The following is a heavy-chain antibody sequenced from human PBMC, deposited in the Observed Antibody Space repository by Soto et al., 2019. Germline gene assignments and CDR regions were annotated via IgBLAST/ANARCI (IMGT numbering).Heavy chain of an antibody. Sequence: ASVKVSCKVSGYTLTELSMHWVRQAPGKGLEWMGGFDPEDGETIYAQKFQGRVTMTEDTSTDTAYMELSGLRSEDTAVYYCATFPRDDILTGYYFWDYWGQGTLVTVSS. CDR1: GYTLTELS. V-gene: IGHV1-24*01. D-gene: IGHD3-9*01. CDR2: FDPEDGET. CDR3: ATFPRDDILTGYYFWDY. J-gene: IGHJ4*02.